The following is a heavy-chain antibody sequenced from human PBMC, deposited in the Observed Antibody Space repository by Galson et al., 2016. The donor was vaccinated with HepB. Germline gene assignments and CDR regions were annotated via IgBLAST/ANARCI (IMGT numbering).Heavy chain of an antibody. Sequence: SETLSLTCAVSGGSISSTNWWSWVRQPPGKGLEWIGEIYHSGTTNYNPSLKSRVTISVDKSKNQFSLKLSSVTAADTAVYYCARRVFGELEFGYYFDLWGQGTLVTVSS. V-gene: IGHV4-4*02. D-gene: IGHD3-10*01. CDR2: IYHSGTT. CDR1: GGSISSTNW. CDR3: ARRVFGELEFGYYFDL. J-gene: IGHJ4*02.